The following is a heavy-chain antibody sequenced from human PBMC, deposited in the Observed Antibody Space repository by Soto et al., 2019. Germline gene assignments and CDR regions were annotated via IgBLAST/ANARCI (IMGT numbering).Heavy chain of an antibody. CDR2: INPNSGGT. CDR3: ARVPGYSSGWYGFDY. V-gene: IGHV1-2*04. CDR1: GYTFTGYY. D-gene: IGHD6-19*01. J-gene: IGHJ4*02. Sequence: QVQLVQSGAEVKKPGASVKVSCKASGYTFTGYYMHWVRQAPGQGLEWMGWINPNSGGTNYAQKFQGWVTMTRDTSISTAYMELCRLRSDDTAVYYCARVPGYSSGWYGFDYWGPGNPGHRLL.